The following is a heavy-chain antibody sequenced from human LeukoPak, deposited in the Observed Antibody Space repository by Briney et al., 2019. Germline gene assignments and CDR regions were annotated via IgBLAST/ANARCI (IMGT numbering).Heavy chain of an antibody. J-gene: IGHJ2*01. V-gene: IGHV4-39*07. Sequence: SETLSLTCSVSGGSISSSSYYWGWIRQPPGEGLEWIGYIYYTGGTYYNPSLKSRVTMSVDASKNQFSLQLSSVTAVDTAVYYCARKVTGSGSCYRFFDLWGRGTLVTVSA. CDR3: ARKVTGSGSCYRFFDL. CDR2: IYYTGGT. D-gene: IGHD3-10*01. CDR1: GGSISSSSYY.